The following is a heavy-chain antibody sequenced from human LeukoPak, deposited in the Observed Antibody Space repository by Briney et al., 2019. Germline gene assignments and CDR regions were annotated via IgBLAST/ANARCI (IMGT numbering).Heavy chain of an antibody. CDR2: INPNTGAT. CDR3: ARDQTGDGFDC. V-gene: IGHV1-2*02. D-gene: IGHD7-27*01. J-gene: IGHJ4*02. Sequence: ASVKVSCKASGYTFTGYYLNWVRQAPGQGLEWMGWINPNTGATNYAQKFQGRITMTRDTSISTVYMELSRLGSDDTAVYYCARDQTGDGFDCWGQGTLVTVSS. CDR1: GYTFTGYY.